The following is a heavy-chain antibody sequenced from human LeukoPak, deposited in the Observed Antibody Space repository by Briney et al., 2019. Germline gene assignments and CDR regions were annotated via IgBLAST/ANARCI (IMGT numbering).Heavy chain of an antibody. CDR3: ARVSDTGLRFLEWLLDY. CDR2: ISYDGSNK. CDR1: GFTFSSYA. J-gene: IGHJ4*02. V-gene: IGHV3-30-3*01. D-gene: IGHD3-3*01. Sequence: PGGSLRLSCAASGFTFSSYAMHWVRQAPGKGLEWVAVISYDGSNKYYADSVKGRFTISRDNAKNSLYLQINSLRAEDTAVYYCARVSDTGLRFLEWLLDYWGQGTLVTVSS.